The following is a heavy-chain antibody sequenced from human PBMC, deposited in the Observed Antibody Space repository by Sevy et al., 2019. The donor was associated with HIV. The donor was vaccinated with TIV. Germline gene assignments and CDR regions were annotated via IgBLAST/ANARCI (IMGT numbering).Heavy chain of an antibody. Sequence: GGSLRLSCAASGFTFSRYAMHWVRQAPGKGLEWVAVISYDGSNKYYADSVKGRFTISRDNSKNTLYLQMNSLRAEDTAVYYCAGPEYSSSWFPYYYYGMDVWGQGTTVTVSS. CDR3: AGPEYSSSWFPYYYYGMDV. CDR1: GFTFSRYA. CDR2: ISYDGSNK. D-gene: IGHD6-13*01. V-gene: IGHV3-30-3*01. J-gene: IGHJ6*02.